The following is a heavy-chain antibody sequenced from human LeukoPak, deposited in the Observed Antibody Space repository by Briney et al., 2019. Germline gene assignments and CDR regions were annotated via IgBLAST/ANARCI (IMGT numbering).Heavy chain of an antibody. Sequence: GGSLRLSCAASGFTFSSYSMNWVRQAPGRGLEWVSYITGSSDAIHYAASVEGRFTISRDNDKNLLYLQLNSLGAEDTAVYYCARDCTTISCYGWHAFDIWGQGTKVTVSS. CDR3: ARDCTTISCYGWHAFDI. J-gene: IGHJ3*02. CDR2: ITGSSDAI. V-gene: IGHV3-48*01. D-gene: IGHD3-22*01. CDR1: GFTFSSYS.